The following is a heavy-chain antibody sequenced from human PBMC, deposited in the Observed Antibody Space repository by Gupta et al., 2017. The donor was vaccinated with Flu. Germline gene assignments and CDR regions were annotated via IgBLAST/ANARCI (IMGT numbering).Heavy chain of an antibody. D-gene: IGHD2-21*02. CDR1: GGSISSGGYY. Sequence: QVQLQESGPGLVKPSQTLSLTCTVSGGSISSGGYYWSWIRQHPGKGLEWIGYIYYSGSTYYNPSLKSRVTISVDTSKNQFSLKLSSVTAADTAVYYCARVWFNPPEYCGGDCYLGWFDPWGQGTLVTVSS. V-gene: IGHV4-31*03. CDR3: ARVWFNPPEYCGGDCYLGWFDP. CDR2: IYYSGST. J-gene: IGHJ5*02.